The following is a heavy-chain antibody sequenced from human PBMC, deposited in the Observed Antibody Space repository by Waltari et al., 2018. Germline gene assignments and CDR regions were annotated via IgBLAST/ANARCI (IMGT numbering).Heavy chain of an antibody. J-gene: IGHJ5*02. Sequence: EVQLVQSGAEVKKPGESLKISCKASGYSFTSYWIGWVRQMPGKGLEWMGIIYPGDSVTGYSPSCHDKVTISADKSISTAYLQWSSLKASDTAMYYCARSYYDILTGYYRWFDPWGQGTLVTVSS. V-gene: IGHV5-51*01. CDR1: GYSFTSYW. CDR2: IYPGDSVT. D-gene: IGHD3-9*01. CDR3: ARSYYDILTGYYRWFDP.